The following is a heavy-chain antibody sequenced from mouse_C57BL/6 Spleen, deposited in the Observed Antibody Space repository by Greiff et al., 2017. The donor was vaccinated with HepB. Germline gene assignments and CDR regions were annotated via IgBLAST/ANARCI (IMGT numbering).Heavy chain of an antibody. V-gene: IGHV3-6*01. CDR3: ARDSKGAMDY. D-gene: IGHD2-5*01. Sequence: DVQLQESGPGLVKPSQSLSLTCSVTGYSITSGYYWNWIRQFPGNKLEWMGYISYDGSNNYNPSLKNRISITRDTSKNQFFLKLNSVTTEDTATYYCARDSKGAMDYWGQGTSVTVSS. CDR1: GYSITSGYY. J-gene: IGHJ4*01. CDR2: ISYDGSN.